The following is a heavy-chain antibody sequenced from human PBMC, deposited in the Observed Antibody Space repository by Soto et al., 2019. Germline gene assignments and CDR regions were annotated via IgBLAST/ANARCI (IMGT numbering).Heavy chain of an antibody. V-gene: IGHV1-58*01. CDR1: GFTFTSSA. D-gene: IGHD2-8*01. Sequence: ASVKVSCKASGFTFTSSAFQWVRQARGQRLEWIGWIAVGSGYTNYAQRFQDRVTLTRDMSTATTYMELSRLTSEDTAIYYCAAAETECQQMVPSDYWGQGTLVTVSS. CDR2: IAVGSGYT. J-gene: IGHJ4*02. CDR3: AAAETECQQMVPSDY.